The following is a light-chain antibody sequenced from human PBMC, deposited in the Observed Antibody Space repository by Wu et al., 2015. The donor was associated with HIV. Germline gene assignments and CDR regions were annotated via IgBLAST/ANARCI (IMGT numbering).Light chain of an antibody. CDR3: QQYNMYPWT. CDR2: QSS. Sequence: DIQMTQSPSTLSASVGDKITITCRASANIAGLVAWYQQKPGKAPKLLIYQSSSLETGIPSRFSGSGSELTFTLTINNMQSDDFATYYCQQYNMYPWTFGQGTKDDIK. V-gene: IGKV1-5*03. J-gene: IGKJ1*01. CDR1: ANIAGL.